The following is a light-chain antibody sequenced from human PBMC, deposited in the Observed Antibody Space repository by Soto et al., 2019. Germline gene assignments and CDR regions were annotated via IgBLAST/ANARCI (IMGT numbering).Light chain of an antibody. CDR2: DAS. Sequence: EIVLTQSPDTLSLSPGERATLSCRASQSVGSSLAWYQQKPGQAPRLLIYDASNRATGIPARFSGSGSGTDFTLPISSLEPEDFAVYYCQQRRNWPPEVTFGPGTKVDIK. CDR3: QQRRNWPPEVT. CDR1: QSVGSS. V-gene: IGKV3-11*01. J-gene: IGKJ3*01.